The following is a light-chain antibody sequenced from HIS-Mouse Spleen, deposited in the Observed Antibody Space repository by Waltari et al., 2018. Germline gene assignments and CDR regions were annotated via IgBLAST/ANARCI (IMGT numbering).Light chain of an antibody. CDR3: CSYAGSYTFERV. V-gene: IGLV2-11*01. J-gene: IGLJ3*02. Sequence: QSALTQPRSVSGSPGPSVTISCTGTSSDVGGYNYVHWYQQHPGKAPKLIIDNVSKRPSGVPDRFSGSKSGNTASLTISGLQAEDEADYYCCSYAGSYTFERVFGGGTKLTVL. CDR2: NVS. CDR1: SSDVGGYNY.